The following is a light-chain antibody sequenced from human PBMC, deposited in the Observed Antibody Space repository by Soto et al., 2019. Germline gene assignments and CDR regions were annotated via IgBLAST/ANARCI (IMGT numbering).Light chain of an antibody. V-gene: IGLV7-46*01. J-gene: IGLJ2*01. CDR2: DTS. Sequence: QAVVTQEPSLTVSPGETATLTCGSSTGAVTSGHYPYWFQQKPGQAPRTLIYDTSNKHSWTPARFSGSLLGGKAALILSCAQPEDEADYYCMLSYSGAGVVFGGGTKLTVL. CDR3: MLSYSGAGVV. CDR1: TGAVTSGHY.